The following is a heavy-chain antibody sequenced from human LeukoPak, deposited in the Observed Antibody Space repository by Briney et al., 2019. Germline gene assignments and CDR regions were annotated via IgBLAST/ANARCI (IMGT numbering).Heavy chain of an antibody. D-gene: IGHD5-18*01. V-gene: IGHV3-53*01. CDR1: GFTVSSKY. J-gene: IGHJ1*01. Sequence: GGSLRLSCAASGFTVSSKYMNCGRQAPGEGLEWVSVIYSGGSTKYADSVKGRFTISRDNSKNTLYLQMNSLRADDTAVYYCIYGYTLDFGGQGTLVTVSS. CDR3: IYGYTLDF. CDR2: IYSGGST.